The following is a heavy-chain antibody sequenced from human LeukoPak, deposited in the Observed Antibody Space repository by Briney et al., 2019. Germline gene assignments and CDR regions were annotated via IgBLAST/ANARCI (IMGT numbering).Heavy chain of an antibody. Sequence: PSETLSLTCTVSGVSISSYYGSWIRQPPGKGLEWIGYIYYSGSTNYNPSLKSRVTISVDTSKNQFSLRLSSVTAADTAVYYCARQDYSYGSPKWYYFDYWGQGTLVTVSS. V-gene: IGHV4-59*08. D-gene: IGHD5-18*01. CDR2: IYYSGST. CDR3: ARQDYSYGSPKWYYFDY. J-gene: IGHJ4*02. CDR1: GVSISSYY.